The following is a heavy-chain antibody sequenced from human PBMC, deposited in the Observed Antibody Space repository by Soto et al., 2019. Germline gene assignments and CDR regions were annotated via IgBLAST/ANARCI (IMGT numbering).Heavy chain of an antibody. J-gene: IGHJ4*02. CDR2: ISYDGSNK. V-gene: IGHV3-30-3*01. Sequence: QVQLVESGGGVVQPGRSLRLSCAASGFTFSSYAMHWVRQAPGKGLEWVAVISYDGSNKYYADSVKGRFTISRDNSKNTLYLQMNSLRDEDTAVYYCARVGSSSSSGYWGQGTLVTVSS. D-gene: IGHD6-6*01. CDR1: GFTFSSYA. CDR3: ARVGSSSSSGY.